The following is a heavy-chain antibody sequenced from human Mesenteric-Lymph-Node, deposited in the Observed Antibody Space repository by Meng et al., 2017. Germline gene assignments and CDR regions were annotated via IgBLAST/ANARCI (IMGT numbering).Heavy chain of an antibody. D-gene: IGHD5-12*01. CDR1: GGSISSGDYY. V-gene: IGHV4-30-4*01. Sequence: QVQLQESGPGLVKPSQTLSLTCTVSGGSISSGDYYWSWIRQPPGKALEWIGYIYYSGSTYFNPSLKSRVTISVDTSKNQFSLKLSPVTAADTAVYYCARDSGYAGIDIWGQGTMVTVSS. CDR2: IYYSGST. J-gene: IGHJ3*02. CDR3: ARDSGYAGIDI.